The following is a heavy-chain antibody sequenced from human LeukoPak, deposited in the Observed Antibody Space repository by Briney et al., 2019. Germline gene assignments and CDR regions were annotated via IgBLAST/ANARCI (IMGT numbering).Heavy chain of an antibody. D-gene: IGHD6-19*01. CDR1: GGSFSGYY. J-gene: IGHJ4*02. V-gene: IGHV4-34*01. CDR3: ARDQWLVRRTTGFDY. CDR2: INHSGST. Sequence: PSETLSLTCAVYGGSFSGYYWSWIRQPPGKGLEWIGEINHSGSTNYNPSPKSRVTISVDTSKNQFSLKLSSVTAADTAVYYCARDQWLVRRTTGFDYWGQGTLVTVSS.